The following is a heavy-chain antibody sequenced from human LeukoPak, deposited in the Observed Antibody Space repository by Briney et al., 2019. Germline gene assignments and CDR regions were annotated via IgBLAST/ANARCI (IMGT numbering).Heavy chain of an antibody. CDR2: NNGDGSIT. Sequence: GGSLRLSCAASGFTFSYYWMHWVRQAPGKGLVCVSHNNGDGSITSYADSVKGRFIISRDNAKNTLYVQMNSLRAEDTGVYYCGRLVEAGPAYWGQGTLVTVSS. CDR3: GRLVEAGPAY. D-gene: IGHD6-13*01. CDR1: GFTFSYYW. V-gene: IGHV3-74*01. J-gene: IGHJ4*02.